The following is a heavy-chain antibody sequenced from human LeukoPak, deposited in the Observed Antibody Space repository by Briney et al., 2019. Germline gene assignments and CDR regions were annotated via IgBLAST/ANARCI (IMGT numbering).Heavy chain of an antibody. J-gene: IGHJ2*01. CDR1: GSSFTSYW. CDR2: IYPGDSDT. CDR3: ASSVAGTFWYFGL. V-gene: IGHV5-51*01. Sequence: PGAALKISCKGSGSSFTSYWIGWVRQMPGKGLEWMGVIYPGDSDTRYSPSFQGQVTISADKSISTAYLQWSSLKASDTAMYYCASSVAGTFWYFGLWGRGTLVTVSS. D-gene: IGHD6-19*01.